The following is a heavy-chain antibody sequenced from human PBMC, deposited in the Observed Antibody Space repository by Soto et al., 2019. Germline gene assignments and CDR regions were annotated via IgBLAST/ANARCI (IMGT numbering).Heavy chain of an antibody. CDR1: GYTFTGYY. J-gene: IGHJ5*02. D-gene: IGHD5-12*01. CDR3: ARDGTLSYDFDP. Sequence: ASVKVSCKASGYTFTGYYMHWVRQAPGQGLEWMGWINPNSGGTNYAQKFQGRVTMTRDTSTSTVYMELSSLRSEDTAVYYCARDGTLSYDFDPWGQGTLVTVSS. CDR2: INPNSGGT. V-gene: IGHV1-2*02.